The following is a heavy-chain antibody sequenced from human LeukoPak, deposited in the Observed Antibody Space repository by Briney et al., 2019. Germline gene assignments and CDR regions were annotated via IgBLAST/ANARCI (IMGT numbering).Heavy chain of an antibody. D-gene: IGHD2-15*01. J-gene: IGHJ4*02. CDR1: GYTFMKYG. V-gene: IGHV1-18*01. Sequence: ASVKVSCKTSGYTFMKYGIIWVRQAPGQGPEWMGWISAYNGNTNYAQKLQGRVTMTRNTSISTAYMEVSSLRSEDTAVYYCAREVSGRDRIDYWGQGTLVTVST. CDR3: AREVSGRDRIDY. CDR2: ISAYNGNT.